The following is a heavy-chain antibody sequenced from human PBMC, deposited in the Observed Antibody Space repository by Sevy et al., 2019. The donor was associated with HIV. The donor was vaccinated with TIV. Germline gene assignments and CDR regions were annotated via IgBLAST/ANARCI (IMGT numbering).Heavy chain of an antibody. D-gene: IGHD1-26*01. CDR2: IATSSSYM. CDR3: ARALSGKYSY. Sequence: RGSLRLSCAASGFTFSSYNMNWVRQAPGKGLEWVSSIATSSSYMYYADSVKGRFTISRDNAKNSLYLQMNSLRAEDTAVYYCARALSGKYSYWGQGTLVTVSS. CDR1: GFTFSSYN. J-gene: IGHJ4*02. V-gene: IGHV3-21*01.